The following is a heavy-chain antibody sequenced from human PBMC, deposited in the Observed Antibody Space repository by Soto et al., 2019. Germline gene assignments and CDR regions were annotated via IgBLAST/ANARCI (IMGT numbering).Heavy chain of an antibody. J-gene: IGHJ6*02. CDR2: MNPNSGNT. CDR3: ARTRGYSVYQGYHYYGMDV. Sequence: QVQLVQSGAEVKKPGASVKVSCKASGYTFTSYDINWVRQATGQGLEWMGWMNPNSGNTGYAQKFQGRVTMTRNTSISTAYMELSSLRSEDTAVYYCARTRGYSVYQGYHYYGMDVWGQGTTVTVSS. CDR1: GYTFTSYD. D-gene: IGHD5-12*01. V-gene: IGHV1-8*01.